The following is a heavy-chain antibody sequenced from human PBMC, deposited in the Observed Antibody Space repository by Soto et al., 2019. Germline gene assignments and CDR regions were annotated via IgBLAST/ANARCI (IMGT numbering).Heavy chain of an antibody. CDR3: ARSVEGHFDY. V-gene: IGHV3-48*02. CDR1: GFRFSIYS. D-gene: IGHD6-19*01. CDR2: ITGDTNRI. Sequence: EVQLVESGGGLVQPGGSLRLSCAASGFRFSIYSMNWVRQAPGKGLEWSAYITGDTNRIKYADSVKGRFTISRDNAKNSVYLQMNILRDEDTAVYYCARSVEGHFDYWGQGTVVTVSS. J-gene: IGHJ4*02.